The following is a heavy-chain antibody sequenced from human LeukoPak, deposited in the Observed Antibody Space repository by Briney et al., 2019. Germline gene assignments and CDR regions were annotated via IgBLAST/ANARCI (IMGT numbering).Heavy chain of an antibody. CDR1: GGSFSGYY. CDR2: INHSGST. J-gene: IGHJ4*02. V-gene: IGHV4-34*01. D-gene: IGHD3-3*02. Sequence: SETLSLTCAVYGGSFSGYYWSWIRQPPGKGLEWIGEINHSGSTNYNPSLKSRVTISVDTSKNQFSLKLSSVTAADTAVYYCARGRIRVYFDYWGQGTLVIVSS. CDR3: ARGRIRVYFDY.